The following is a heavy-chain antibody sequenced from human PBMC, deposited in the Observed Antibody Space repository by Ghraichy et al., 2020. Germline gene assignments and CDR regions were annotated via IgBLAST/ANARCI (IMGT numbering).Heavy chain of an antibody. CDR3: ARIGDIVVLPAAMEGGFDY. Sequence: SETLSLTCAVYGGSFSGYYWSWIRQPPGKGLEWIGEINHSGSTNYNPSLKSRVTISVDTSKNQFSLKLSSVTAADTAVYYCARIGDIVVLPAAMEGGFDYWGQGTLVTVSS. J-gene: IGHJ4*02. CDR2: INHSGST. CDR1: GGSFSGYY. D-gene: IGHD2-2*01. V-gene: IGHV4-34*01.